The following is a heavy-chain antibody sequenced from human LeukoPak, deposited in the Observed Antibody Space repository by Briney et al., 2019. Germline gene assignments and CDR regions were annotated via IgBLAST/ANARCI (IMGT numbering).Heavy chain of an antibody. V-gene: IGHV1-2*02. CDR3: ARVGYDILTGRPNYYYYYGMDV. Sequence: EASVKVSCKASGYTFTGYYMHWVRQAPGQGLEWMGWINTDSGGTNYAQKFQGRVTMTRDTSISTAYMELSRQRLDDTAVYYCARVGYDILTGRPNYYYYYGMDVWGQGSTVTVSS. J-gene: IGHJ6*02. CDR2: INTDSGGT. D-gene: IGHD3-9*01. CDR1: GYTFTGYY.